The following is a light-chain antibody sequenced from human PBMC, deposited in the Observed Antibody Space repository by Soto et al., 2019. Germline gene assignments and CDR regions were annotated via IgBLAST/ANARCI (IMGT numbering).Light chain of an antibody. V-gene: IGLV1-44*01. Sequence: QSVLTQPPSASGTLGQRVTISCSGSSSNIGSTTLNWYQQLPGSAPKILIYSNHQRSSAVPDRFSGSKSGTSGSLANSGLQAVDEADYDCAAWDDRLWVFGGGTKLTVL. J-gene: IGLJ3*02. CDR2: SNH. CDR3: AAWDDRLWV. CDR1: SSNIGSTT.